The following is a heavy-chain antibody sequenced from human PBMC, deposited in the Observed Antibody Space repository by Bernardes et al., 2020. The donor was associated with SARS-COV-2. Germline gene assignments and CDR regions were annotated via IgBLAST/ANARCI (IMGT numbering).Heavy chain of an antibody. CDR3: ARGFDY. J-gene: IGHJ4*02. CDR1: GCSISAYY. Sequence: SETLSLTCTVSGCSISAYYWSWFRQPPGKGLEWIGYLYYTGSTNYNPSLQSRVTISVETSKNQISLKLSSVNAADTAGYYCARGFDYWGQGILVTVSS. V-gene: IGHV4-59*01. CDR2: LYYTGST.